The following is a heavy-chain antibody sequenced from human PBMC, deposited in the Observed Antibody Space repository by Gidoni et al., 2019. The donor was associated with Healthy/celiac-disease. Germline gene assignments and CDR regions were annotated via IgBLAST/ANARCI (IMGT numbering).Heavy chain of an antibody. CDR1: GFTFDDYA. CDR2: ISWNSGSR. Sequence: EVQLLESGGGLVQPGRSLRLSCAASGFTFDDYAMHWVRPAPGKGLEWVSGISWNSGSRGDADSVKGRFTSSRDNAKNTLYMQMNSLRAEDTALYYCAKDGGEGEGGNAFDIWGQGTMVTVSA. J-gene: IGHJ3*02. V-gene: IGHV3-9*01. CDR3: AKDGGEGEGGNAFDI. D-gene: IGHD2-21*01.